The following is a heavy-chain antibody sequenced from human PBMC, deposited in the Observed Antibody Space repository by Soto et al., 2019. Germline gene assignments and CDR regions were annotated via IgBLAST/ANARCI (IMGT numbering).Heavy chain of an antibody. CDR2: ISYDGSNK. J-gene: IGHJ4*02. V-gene: IGHV3-30*18. D-gene: IGHD3-16*01. CDR3: AKGGGGAFDY. CDR1: GFTFSSYG. Sequence: QVQLVESGGGVVQPGRSLRLSCAASGFTFSSYGMHWVRQAPGKGLEWVAVISYDGSNKYYADSVKGRFTISRDNSKNTLYLQMNSLRAEDTAVYYCAKGGGGAFDYWGQGTLVTVSS.